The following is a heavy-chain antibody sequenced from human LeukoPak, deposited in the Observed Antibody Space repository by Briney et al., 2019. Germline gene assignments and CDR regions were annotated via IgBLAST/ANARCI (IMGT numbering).Heavy chain of an antibody. V-gene: IGHV3-30-3*01. J-gene: IGHJ4*02. CDR1: GFTFSSYA. CDR3: ARDIVVVPAAPDY. D-gene: IGHD2-2*01. Sequence: GRSLRLSCAASGFTFSSYAMHWVRQAPGKGLEWVAVISYDGSNKYYADSVKGRFTISRDNSKNTLYLQMNSLRAEDTAVYYCARDIVVVPAAPDYWGQGTLVTVSS. CDR2: ISYDGSNK.